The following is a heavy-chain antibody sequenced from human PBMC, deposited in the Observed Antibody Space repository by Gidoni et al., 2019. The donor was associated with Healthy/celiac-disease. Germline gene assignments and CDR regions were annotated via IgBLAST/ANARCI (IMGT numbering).Heavy chain of an antibody. CDR3: AKVIWCVGSCDDAFYI. V-gene: IGHV3-43*02. CDR2: IIGDGGST. D-gene: IGHD2-15*01. Sequence: EVQRVESGGGVVQHGGSLRRHCAASGSHFDDYAMHWVRQAQGKGLEWVSLIIGDGGSTYYADSVKGRFTISSDNSKNSLYLQMNSLRTEDTALYYCAKVIWCVGSCDDAFYIWGQGTMVTVSS. J-gene: IGHJ3*02. CDR1: GSHFDDYA.